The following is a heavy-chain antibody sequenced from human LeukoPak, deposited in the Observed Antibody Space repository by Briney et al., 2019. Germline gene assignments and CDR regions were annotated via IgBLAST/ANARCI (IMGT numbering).Heavy chain of an antibody. J-gene: IGHJ5*02. D-gene: IGHD2/OR15-2a*01. CDR2: IKSKSEAGTP. CDR3: STLYRLDP. Sequence: YPGGSLRLSCATSGFTFSNAWMSWVRQAPGKGQEWVGRIKSKSEAGTPDYAAPVKGRFTISRDDSKNTLYLQMNNLKTEDTAVYYCSTLYRLDPWGQGTLVAVSS. CDR1: GFTFSNAW. V-gene: IGHV3-15*01.